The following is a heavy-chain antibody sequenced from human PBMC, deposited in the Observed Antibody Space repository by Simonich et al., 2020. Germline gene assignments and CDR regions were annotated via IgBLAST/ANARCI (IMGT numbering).Heavy chain of an antibody. CDR1: GYTFTGYY. J-gene: IGHJ3*02. Sequence: QVQLVQSGAEVKKPGASVKVSCKASGYTFTGYYMHWERQAPGQGLAWMGRLKPDSGGTNYAQKFQGRVTMTRDTSISTAYRELSRLRSDDTAVYYCARNGLVGILKAFDIWGQGTMVTVSS. D-gene: IGHD2-21*01. CDR3: ARNGLVGILKAFDI. CDR2: LKPDSGGT. V-gene: IGHV1-2*02.